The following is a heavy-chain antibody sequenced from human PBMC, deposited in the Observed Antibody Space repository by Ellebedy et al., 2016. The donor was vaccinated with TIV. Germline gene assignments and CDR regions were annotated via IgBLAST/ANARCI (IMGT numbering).Heavy chain of an antibody. J-gene: IGHJ4*02. CDR3: ASAARGSGAYESF. D-gene: IGHD5-12*01. Sequence: PGGSLRLSCAASGFTFTQYWLHWVRQAPGKGPVWVSRINSDGSSTTYADSVKGRFTISRDNSKNSLYLQMNSLRADDTALYYCASAARGSGAYESFWGQGTLVTVSS. V-gene: IGHV3-74*01. CDR2: INSDGSST. CDR1: GFTFTQYW.